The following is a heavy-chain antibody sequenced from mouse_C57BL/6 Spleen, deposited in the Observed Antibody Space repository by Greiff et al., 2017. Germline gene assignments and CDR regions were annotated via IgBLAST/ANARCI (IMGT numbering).Heavy chain of an antibody. J-gene: IGHJ2*01. CDR1: GYTFTDYN. CDR2: INPNNGGT. D-gene: IGHD1-1*02. CDR3: ACGSYGFGY. V-gene: IGHV1-18*01. Sequence: VQLKESGPELVKPGASVKIPCKASGYTFTDYNMDWVKQSHGKSLEWIGDINPNNGGTIYNQKFKGKATLTVDKSSSTAYMELRSLTSEDTAVYYCACGSYGFGYGGQGTTLTVSS.